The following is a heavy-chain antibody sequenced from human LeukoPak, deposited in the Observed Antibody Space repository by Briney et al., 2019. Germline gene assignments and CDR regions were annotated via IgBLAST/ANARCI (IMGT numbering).Heavy chain of an antibody. D-gene: IGHD6-19*01. CDR3: ARTVAATEHYYYYGMDV. V-gene: IGHV1-46*01. J-gene: IGHJ6*02. CDR1: GYTFTSYY. CDR2: INPSGGST. Sequence: ASLKVSCKASGYTFTSYYMHWVRHPPGQGLERMGIINPSGGSTSYAQKFQGRGTMTRDTSTSTVYMELSSLRSEDTAVYYCARTVAATEHYYYYGMDVWGQGTTVTVSS.